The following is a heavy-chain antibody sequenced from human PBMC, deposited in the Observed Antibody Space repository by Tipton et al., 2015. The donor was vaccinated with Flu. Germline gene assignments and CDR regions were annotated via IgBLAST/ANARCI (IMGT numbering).Heavy chain of an antibody. V-gene: IGHV3-48*03. CDR2: ISSSGSTI. CDR1: GFTFSSYE. CDR3: ARDNVDRYDFWSGYSAGYYYYGMDV. D-gene: IGHD3-3*01. J-gene: IGHJ6*02. Sequence: SLRLSCAASGFTFSSYEMNWVRQAPGKGLEWVSYISSSGSTIYYADSVKGRFTISRDNAKNSLYLQMNSLRAEDTAVYYCARDNVDRYDFWSGYSAGYYYYGMDVWGQGTTVTVSS.